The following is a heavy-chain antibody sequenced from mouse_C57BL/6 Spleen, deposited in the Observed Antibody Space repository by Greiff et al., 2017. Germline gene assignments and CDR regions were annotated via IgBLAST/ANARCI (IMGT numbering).Heavy chain of an antibody. D-gene: IGHD1-1*01. J-gene: IGHJ1*03. V-gene: IGHV1-69*01. CDR3: AREYGSSYGYFDV. CDR1: GYTFTSYW. Sequence: QVQLQQPGAELVMPGASVKLSCKASGYTFTSYWMHWVKQRPGQGLEWIGEIDPSDSYTNYNQKFKGKSTLTVDKSSSTAYIQLSSLTSEDSAVYYLAREYGSSYGYFDVWGTGTTVTVSS. CDR2: IDPSDSYT.